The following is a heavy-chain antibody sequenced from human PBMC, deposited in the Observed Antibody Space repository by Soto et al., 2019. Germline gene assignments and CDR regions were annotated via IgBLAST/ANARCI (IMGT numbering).Heavy chain of an antibody. Sequence: EESLQISCKGCGYSFTSYWIGWVLQMPGKGLEWMGIIYPGDSDTRYSPSFQGQVTISADKSISTAYLQWSSLKASDTAMFYWAASPHSTGYAFEIWGKGTMST. CDR3: AASPHSTGYAFEI. D-gene: IGHD3-22*01. V-gene: IGHV5-51*01. J-gene: IGHJ3*02. CDR1: GYSFTSYW. CDR2: IYPGDSDT.